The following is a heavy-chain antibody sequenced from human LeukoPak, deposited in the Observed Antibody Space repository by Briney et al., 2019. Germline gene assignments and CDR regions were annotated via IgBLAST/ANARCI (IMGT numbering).Heavy chain of an antibody. CDR2: IAHHGSNK. J-gene: IGHJ4*02. Sequence: PGGSLRLSCAASGFTVSSNYMSWVRQGPGKGLEWVSYIAHHGSNKYYADSVKGRFTISRDNSKRTLYLQMNSLRADDTAVYYCAKDGSWSCTDWGQGTLVTVSS. CDR3: AKDGSWSCTD. D-gene: IGHD2-8*02. CDR1: GFTVSSNY. V-gene: IGHV3-30*02.